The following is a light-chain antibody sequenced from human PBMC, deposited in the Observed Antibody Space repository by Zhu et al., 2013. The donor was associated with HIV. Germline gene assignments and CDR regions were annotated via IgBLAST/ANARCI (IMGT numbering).Light chain of an antibody. CDR2: GAS. CDR3: QQYATSPLT. V-gene: IGKV3-20*01. Sequence: DIVLTQSPGTLSLSPGERATLSCRASQSVRSTSLAWYQQKPGQSPRLLIYGASSRAIGIPDRFSGSGSGTDFTLTISSLDPEDFAVYYCQQYATSPLTFGGGTKVEIK. J-gene: IGKJ4*01. CDR1: QSVRSTS.